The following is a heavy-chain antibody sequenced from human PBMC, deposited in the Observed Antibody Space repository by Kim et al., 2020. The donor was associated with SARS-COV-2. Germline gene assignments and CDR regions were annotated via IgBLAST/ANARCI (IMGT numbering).Heavy chain of an antibody. CDR1: GYTFTSYD. Sequence: SVKVSCKASGYTFTSYDINWVRQATGQGLEWMGWMNPNSGNTGYAQKFQGRVTMTRNTSISTAYMELSSLRSEDTAVYYCARGHLKSIVVVIAPRPYYYYMNVWGKGTPVTVSS. J-gene: IGHJ6*03. D-gene: IGHD2-21*01. CDR3: ARGHLKSIVVVIAPRPYYYYMNV. V-gene: IGHV1-8*01. CDR2: MNPNSGNT.